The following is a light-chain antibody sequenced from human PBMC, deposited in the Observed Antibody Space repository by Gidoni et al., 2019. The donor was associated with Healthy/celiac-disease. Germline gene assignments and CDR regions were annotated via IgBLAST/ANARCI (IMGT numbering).Light chain of an antibody. CDR1: SSNFVSNT. CDR2: SNN. Sequence: SVLTQPPSASGTPGQRVTISCSGSSSNFVSNTVNRYQQHPGTAPKLFISSNNQRPSGVPDRFSGSKSGTSASLAISGLQSEDEADYDCAAWDDSLNGVVFGGGTKLTVL. V-gene: IGLV1-44*01. CDR3: AAWDDSLNGVV. J-gene: IGLJ3*02.